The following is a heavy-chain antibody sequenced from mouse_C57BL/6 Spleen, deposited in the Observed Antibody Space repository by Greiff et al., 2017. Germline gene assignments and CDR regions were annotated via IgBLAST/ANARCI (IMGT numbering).Heavy chain of an antibody. CDR2: IDPSDSET. CDR1: GYTFTSYW. D-gene: IGHD2-12*01. CDR3: ARVDNYDVGYFDY. J-gene: IGHJ2*01. V-gene: IGHV1-52*01. Sequence: QVQLQQPGAELVRPGSSVKLSCKASGYTFTSYWMHWVKQRPIQGLEWIGNIDPSDSETHYNQKFKDKATLTVDKSSRTAYMQLSSLTSEDSAVYYCARVDNYDVGYFDYWGQGTTLTVSS.